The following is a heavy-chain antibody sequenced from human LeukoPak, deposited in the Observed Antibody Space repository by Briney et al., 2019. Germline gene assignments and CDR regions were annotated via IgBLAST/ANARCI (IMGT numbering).Heavy chain of an antibody. CDR3: ARHPTSPRYSSSWYRSSSFDY. V-gene: IGHV4-34*01. CDR2: IDYSGST. J-gene: IGHJ4*02. Sequence: SETLSLTCAVYGGSFSGYYWSWIRQPPGKGLEWIGEIDYSGSTNYNPSLKSRVTISVDTSKNQFSLKLSSVTAADTAVYYCARHPTSPRYSSSWYRSSSFDYWGQGTLVTVSS. CDR1: GGSFSGYY. D-gene: IGHD6-13*01.